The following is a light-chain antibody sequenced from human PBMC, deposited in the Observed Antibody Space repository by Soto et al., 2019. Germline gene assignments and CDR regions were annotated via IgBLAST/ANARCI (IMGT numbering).Light chain of an antibody. J-gene: IGKJ1*01. CDR2: EVS. V-gene: IGKV2D-29*01. CDR3: LQTTQFPWT. Sequence: DLVMTQTPLSLSVTPGQPASISCKSSQSLLNSGGKTYFYWYVQKPGQPPQLLIYEVSNRFSGVSHRVSGSGSGTDFTLNISRVEAEDVGFYYCLQTTQFPWTFGQGTKVEI. CDR1: QSLLNSGGKTY.